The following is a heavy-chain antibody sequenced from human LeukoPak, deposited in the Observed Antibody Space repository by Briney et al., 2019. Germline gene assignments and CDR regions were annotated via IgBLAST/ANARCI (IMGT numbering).Heavy chain of an antibody. V-gene: IGHV4-38-2*01. D-gene: IGHD2-2*01. CDR2: IYHSGST. CDR1: GYSISSGFF. Sequence: KPSETLSLTCAVSGYSISSGFFWGWIRQPPGRGLEGIGSIYHSGSTYYNPSLKSRFTISVDTSKNQFSLKLSSVTAADTAVYYCARRPYCTSTSCPPRHAFDIWGEGTMVTVSS. J-gene: IGHJ3*02. CDR3: ARRPYCTSTSCPPRHAFDI.